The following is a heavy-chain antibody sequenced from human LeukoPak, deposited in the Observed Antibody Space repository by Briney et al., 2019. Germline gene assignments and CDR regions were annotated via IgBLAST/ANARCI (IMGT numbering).Heavy chain of an antibody. Sequence: GESLKISCQGSGYSFTNYWIGWVRQMPGKGLEWMGIIYPGDSDTKYSPSFQGQVTISADKSITTAHLRWSSLKASDTAMYYCVMGSYSYYFDSWGQGTVVTVSS. D-gene: IGHD3-10*01. CDR1: GYSFTNYW. CDR3: VMGSYSYYFDS. J-gene: IGHJ4*02. CDR2: IYPGDSDT. V-gene: IGHV5-51*01.